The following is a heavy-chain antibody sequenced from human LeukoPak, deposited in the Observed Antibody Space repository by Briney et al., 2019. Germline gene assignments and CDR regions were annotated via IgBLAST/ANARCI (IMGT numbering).Heavy chain of an antibody. J-gene: IGHJ4*02. D-gene: IGHD3-10*01. Sequence: SETLSLTCTVSGGSISSYYWGWIRQPPGKGLEWIGSIYYSGSTYYNPSLKSRVTISVDTSKNQFSLKLSSVTAADTAVYYCARKARGGLLLINYFDYWGQGTLVTVSS. CDR2: IYYSGST. CDR1: GGSISSYY. CDR3: ARKARGGLLLINYFDY. V-gene: IGHV4-39*01.